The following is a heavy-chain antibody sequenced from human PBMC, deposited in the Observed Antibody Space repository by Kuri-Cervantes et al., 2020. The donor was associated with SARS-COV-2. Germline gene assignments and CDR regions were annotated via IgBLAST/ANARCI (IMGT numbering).Heavy chain of an antibody. J-gene: IGHJ4*02. CDR3: ATVPQEGSPYFFDF. V-gene: IGHV3-21*04. CDR1: GFTFSSYS. CDR2: ISSSSSYI. Sequence: GESLKISCAASGFTFSSYSMNWVRQAPGKGLEWVSSISSSSSYIYYADSVKGRFTISRDNSQNTLYLQMSDLRGDDTAMYYCATVPQEGSPYFFDFWGQGTLVTVSS.